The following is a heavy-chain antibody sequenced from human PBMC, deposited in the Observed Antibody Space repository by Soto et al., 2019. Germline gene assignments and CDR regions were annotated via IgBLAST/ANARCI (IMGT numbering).Heavy chain of an antibody. CDR1: GGSVSSGSYY. CDR2: IYYSGST. J-gene: IGHJ6*02. V-gene: IGHV4-61*01. Sequence: SETLSLTCTVSGGSVSSGSYYWSWIRQPPGKGLEWIGYIYYSGSTNYNPSLKSRVTISVDTSKNQFSLKLSSVTAADTAVYYCARAGYDILTGYSDYYYYYGMDVWRQGTTVTVSS. CDR3: ARAGYDILTGYSDYYYYYGMDV. D-gene: IGHD3-9*01.